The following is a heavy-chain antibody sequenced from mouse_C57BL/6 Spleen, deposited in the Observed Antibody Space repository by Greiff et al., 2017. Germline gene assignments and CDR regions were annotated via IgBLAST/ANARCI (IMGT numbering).Heavy chain of an antibody. CDR2: IDPANGNT. CDR3: ASPDGYYWYFDV. J-gene: IGHJ1*03. V-gene: IGHV14-3*01. CDR1: GFHIKNTS. Sequence: VQLQQSVAELVRPGASVKLSCTASGFHIKNTSLHWVKQRPEQGLEWIGRIDPANGNTKYAPKFQGKATITADTSSNTAYLQLSSLPSEDTAIYYCASPDGYYWYFDVWGTGTTVTVSS. D-gene: IGHD2-3*01.